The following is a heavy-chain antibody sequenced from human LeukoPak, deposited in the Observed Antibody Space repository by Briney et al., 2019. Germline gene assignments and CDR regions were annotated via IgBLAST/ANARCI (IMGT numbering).Heavy chain of an antibody. CDR2: IYYSGST. CDR1: GGSISSYY. CDR3: ARVVTPGELDY. D-gene: IGHD4-23*01. Sequence: SETLSLTCTVSGGSISSYYWSWIRQPPGKGLEWIGYIYYSGSTNYNPSLKSRVTISVDTSKNQFSLKLSSVTAADTAEYYCARVVTPGELDYWGQGTLVTVSS. J-gene: IGHJ4*02. V-gene: IGHV4-59*01.